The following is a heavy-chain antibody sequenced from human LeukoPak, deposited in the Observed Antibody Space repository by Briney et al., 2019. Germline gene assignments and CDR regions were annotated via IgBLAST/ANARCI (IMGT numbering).Heavy chain of an antibody. CDR1: GGSISSGEHY. CDR3: ARGKGYSYGIDY. V-gene: IGHV4-30-4*01. Sequence: PSQTLSLTCTVSGGSISSGEHYWSWIRQAPGKGLEWIGHIYNSGSTHYNPSLKSRVTISSDTSKNQFSLKLSPVTAADTAVYYCARGKGYSYGIDYWGQGTLVTVSS. D-gene: IGHD5-18*01. CDR2: IYNSGST. J-gene: IGHJ4*02.